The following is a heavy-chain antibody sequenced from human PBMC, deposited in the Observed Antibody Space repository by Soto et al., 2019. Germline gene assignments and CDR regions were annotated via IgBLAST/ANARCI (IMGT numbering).Heavy chain of an antibody. CDR3: ASGCTNGVCPSGGYYYGMDA. CDR2: IIPIFGTA. V-gene: IGHV1-69*13. Sequence: ASVKVSCKASGGTFSSYAISWVRQAPGQGLEWMGGIIPIFGTANYAQKFQGRVTITADESTSTAYMELSSLRSEDTAVYYCASGCTNGVCPSGGYYYGMDAWGQGTTVTVSS. D-gene: IGHD2-8*01. J-gene: IGHJ6*02. CDR1: GGTFSSYA.